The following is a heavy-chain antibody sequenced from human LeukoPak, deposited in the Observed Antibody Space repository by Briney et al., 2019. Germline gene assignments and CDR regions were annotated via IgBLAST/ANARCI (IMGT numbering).Heavy chain of an antibody. D-gene: IGHD6-13*01. CDR2: IIPIFGTA. CDR3: AIAAAGTGWFDT. V-gene: IGHV1-69*06. Sequence: VASVKVSCKASGGTFSSYAISWVRRAPGQGLEWMGGIIPIFGTANYAQKFQGRVTITADKSTSTAYMELSSLRSEDTAVYYCAIAAAGTGWFDTGGQGTLVTVSS. CDR1: GGTFSSYA. J-gene: IGHJ5*02.